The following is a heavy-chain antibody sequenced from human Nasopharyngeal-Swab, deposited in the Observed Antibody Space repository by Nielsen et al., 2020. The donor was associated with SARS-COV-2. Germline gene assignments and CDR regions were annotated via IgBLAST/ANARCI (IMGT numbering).Heavy chain of an antibody. Sequence: WIRQPPGKGLEWVSAISGSGGSTYHADSVKGRFTISRDNSKNTLYLQMNSLRAEDTAVYYCAKVLGSSWYSNDWYFDLWGRGTLVTVSS. CDR3: AKVLGSSWYSNDWYFDL. V-gene: IGHV3-23*01. J-gene: IGHJ2*01. CDR2: ISGSGGST. D-gene: IGHD6-13*01.